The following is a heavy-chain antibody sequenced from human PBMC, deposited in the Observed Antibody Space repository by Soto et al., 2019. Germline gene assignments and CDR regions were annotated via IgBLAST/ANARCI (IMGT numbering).Heavy chain of an antibody. J-gene: IGHJ5*02. Sequence: SVKVSCKASGGTFSSYAISWVRQAPGQGLEWMGGINPIFGTANYAQKFQGRVTITADESTSTAYMDLSSLRSEDTAVYYCARDLQANARTQHEGGQFDAWGQGTLVTVSS. CDR2: INPIFGTA. CDR3: ARDLQANARTQHEGGQFDA. V-gene: IGHV1-69*13. CDR1: GGTFSSYA. D-gene: IGHD1-1*01.